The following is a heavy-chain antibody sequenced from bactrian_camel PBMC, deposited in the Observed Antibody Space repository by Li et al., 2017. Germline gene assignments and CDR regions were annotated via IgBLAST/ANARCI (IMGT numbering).Heavy chain of an antibody. CDR2: IVTGGGTT. Sequence: VQLVESGGGSVQAGGTLRLSCTASGFTFSSYDMSWVRQAPGKGLEWVSGIVTGGGTTYYADSVKGRFTISRDNAENTLYLQMNSLKPEDTAVYYCVRDAEEHWGQGTQVTVS. V-gene: IGHV3S40*01. CDR3: VRDAEEH. J-gene: IGHJ4*01. D-gene: IGHD1*01. CDR1: GFTFSSYD.